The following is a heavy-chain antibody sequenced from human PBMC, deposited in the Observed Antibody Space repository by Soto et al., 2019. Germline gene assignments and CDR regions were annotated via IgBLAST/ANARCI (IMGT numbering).Heavy chain of an antibody. CDR3: ATRYSSGWYVPFDY. D-gene: IGHD6-19*01. V-gene: IGHV1-24*01. Sequence: ASVKVSCKVSGYTLTELSMHWVRQAPGKELEWMGGFDPEDGETIYAQKFQGRVTMTEDTSTDTAYMELSSLRSEDTAVYYCATRYSSGWYVPFDYWGQGTLVTVSS. CDR2: FDPEDGET. J-gene: IGHJ4*02. CDR1: GYTLTELS.